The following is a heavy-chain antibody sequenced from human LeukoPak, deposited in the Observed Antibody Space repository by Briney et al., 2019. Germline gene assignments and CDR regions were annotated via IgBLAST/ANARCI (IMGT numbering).Heavy chain of an antibody. Sequence: PSETLSLTCTVSGGSISSYYWSWIRQPPGKGLEWIGYIYYSGSTNYNPSLKSRVTISVDTSKNQFSLKLSSVTAADTAVYYCAATSSSWYKDAFDIWGQGTMVTVSS. V-gene: IGHV4-59*01. CDR3: AATSSSWYKDAFDI. D-gene: IGHD6-13*01. J-gene: IGHJ3*02. CDR2: IYYSGST. CDR1: GGSISSYY.